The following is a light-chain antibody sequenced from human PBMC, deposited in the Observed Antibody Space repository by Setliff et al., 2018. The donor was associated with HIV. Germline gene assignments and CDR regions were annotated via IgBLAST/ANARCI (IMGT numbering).Light chain of an antibody. V-gene: IGLV7-46*01. CDR3: FLSYSGARRV. CDR1: TGAVTSGHY. Sequence: QAVVTQEPPLTVSPGGTVTLTCGSSTGAVTSGHYPYWFQQKPGQAPRTLIYDTSNKHSWTPARFSGSLLGGKAALTLSGAQPEDEAEYYCFLSYSGARRVFGGGTKVTVL. CDR2: DTS. J-gene: IGLJ3*02.